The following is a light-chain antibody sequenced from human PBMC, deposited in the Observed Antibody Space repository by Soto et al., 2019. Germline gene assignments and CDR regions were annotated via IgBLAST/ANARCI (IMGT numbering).Light chain of an antibody. CDR3: QQYGSSLSSYT. V-gene: IGKV3-20*01. CDR2: GAS. CDR1: QSVSSSY. Sequence: EIVLTXXXXXLSXXPGEXATLSCRASQSVSSSYLAWYQQKPGQAPRLLIYGASSRATGIPDXXXXXXXXXXXXXXXXRLEPEDFAVYYCQQYGSSLSSYTFGQGTKLXXK. J-gene: IGKJ2*01.